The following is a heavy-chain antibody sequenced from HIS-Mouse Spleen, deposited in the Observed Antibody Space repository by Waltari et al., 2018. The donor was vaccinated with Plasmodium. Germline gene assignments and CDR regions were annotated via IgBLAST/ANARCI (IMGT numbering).Heavy chain of an antibody. CDR2: INPNSGGT. Sequence: QVQLVQSGAEVKKPGASVKVSCQASGYTFTGYHMPWVRTAPRQALEWMGWINPNSGGTNYAQKFQGRVTMTRDTSISTAYMELSRLRSDDTAVYYCARVLGYKAAAGTFVEYFQHWGQGTLVTVSS. CDR1: GYTFTGYH. CDR3: ARVLGYKAAAGTFVEYFQH. V-gene: IGHV1-2*02. D-gene: IGHD6-13*01. J-gene: IGHJ1*01.